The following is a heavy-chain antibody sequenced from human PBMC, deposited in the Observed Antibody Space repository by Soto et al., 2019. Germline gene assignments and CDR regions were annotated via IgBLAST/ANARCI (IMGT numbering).Heavy chain of an antibody. J-gene: IGHJ4*02. CDR3: AEATHYDILTGSPYYFDY. CDR2: INAGNGNT. Sequence: ASVKVSCKASGYTFTSYAMHWVRQAPGQRLEWMGWINAGNGNTKYSQKFQGRVTITRDTSASTAYMELSSLRSEDTAVYYCAEATHYDILTGSPYYFDYWGQGTLVTVSS. D-gene: IGHD3-9*01. V-gene: IGHV1-3*01. CDR1: GYTFTSYA.